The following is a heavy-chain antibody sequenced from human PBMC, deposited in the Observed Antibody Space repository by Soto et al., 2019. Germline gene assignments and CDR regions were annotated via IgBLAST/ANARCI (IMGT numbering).Heavy chain of an antibody. J-gene: IGHJ6*03. Sequence: SETLSLTCTVSGVSISSGGYYWSWIRQHPGKGLEWIGYIYYSGSTYYNPSLKSRVTISVDTSKNQFSLKLSSVTAADTAVYYCAREGRGDIVATENNYYYYYYMDVWGKGTTVTVSS. V-gene: IGHV4-31*03. CDR2: IYYSGST. CDR3: AREGRGDIVATENNYYYYYYMDV. CDR1: GVSISSGGYY. D-gene: IGHD5-12*01.